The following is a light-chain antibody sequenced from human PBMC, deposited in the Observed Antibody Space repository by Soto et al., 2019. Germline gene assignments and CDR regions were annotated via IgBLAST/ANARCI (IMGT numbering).Light chain of an antibody. J-gene: IGLJ1*01. V-gene: IGLV2-14*03. Sequence: QSVLTQPASVFGSPGQSITISCTGTSSDVGGYNFVSWYQQHPGKAPKLMIYEVSNRPSGVSNRFSGSKSGNTASLTISGLQPEDEADYYCSSYTTSSTVVFGPGTKV. CDR3: SSYTTSSTVV. CDR2: EVS. CDR1: SSDVGGYNF.